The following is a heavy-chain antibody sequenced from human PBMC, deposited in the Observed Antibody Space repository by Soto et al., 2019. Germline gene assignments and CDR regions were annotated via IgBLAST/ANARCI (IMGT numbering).Heavy chain of an antibody. CDR3: ARHRSGYSYYYGMDV. Sequence: SVKVSCKASGGTFSSYAIGWVRQAPGQGLEWMGGIIPIFGTANYAQKFQGRVTITADESTSTAHMELSSLRSEDTAVYYCARHRSGYSYYYGMDVWGQGTTVTVSS. CDR1: GGTFSSYA. J-gene: IGHJ6*02. CDR2: IIPIFGTA. D-gene: IGHD3-22*01. V-gene: IGHV1-69*13.